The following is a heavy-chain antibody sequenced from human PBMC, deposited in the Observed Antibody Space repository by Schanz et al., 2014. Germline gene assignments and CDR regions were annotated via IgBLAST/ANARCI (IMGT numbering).Heavy chain of an antibody. CDR1: GFTFSDHH. J-gene: IGHJ6*02. V-gene: IGHV3-74*02. Sequence: EVQVVESGGGLVQPGGSLRLSCAASGFTFSDHHMDWVRQAPGKGLVWVSRTSNDGSFTTFADSVKGRFTISGDNAKNTLYLQMNSLRPDDTAVYYCAKALKPYIASRNGLDVWGHGTTVTVSS. CDR3: AKALKPYIASRNGLDV. CDR2: TSNDGSFT. D-gene: IGHD3-16*01.